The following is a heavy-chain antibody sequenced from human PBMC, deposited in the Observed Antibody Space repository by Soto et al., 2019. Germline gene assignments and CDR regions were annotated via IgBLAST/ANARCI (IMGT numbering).Heavy chain of an antibody. Sequence: QITLKESGLTLVKPTKTLTLTCTFSGISLTTRGVGVGWIRQPPGKALDWLALIYWNDDKRYSPTLRSRLTITRDTANNQVVLTLTNMDPEATATYYCALSSNGGDWEWYFDLWGRGTLVTVSS. CDR3: ALSSNGGDWEWYFDL. CDR1: GISLTTRGVG. J-gene: IGHJ2*01. D-gene: IGHD2-21*02. V-gene: IGHV2-5*01. CDR2: IYWNDDK.